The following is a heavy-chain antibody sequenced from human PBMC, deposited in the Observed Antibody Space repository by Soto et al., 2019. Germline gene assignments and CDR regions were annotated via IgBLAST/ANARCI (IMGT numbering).Heavy chain of an antibody. V-gene: IGHV1-69*02. CDR3: ARGGAVVVPGAVDRHNWFDP. Sequence: QVQLVQSGAEVKKPGSSVKVSGEASGGTFSSYSFSWVRQAPGQGLEWMGRVIPILGMANYAKKFQGRVTITADKSTSTVYMEVSSLRSEDTAVYYCARGGAVVVPGAVDRHNWFDPWGQGTLVTVSS. CDR2: VIPILGMA. J-gene: IGHJ5*02. D-gene: IGHD2-2*01. CDR1: GGTFSSYS.